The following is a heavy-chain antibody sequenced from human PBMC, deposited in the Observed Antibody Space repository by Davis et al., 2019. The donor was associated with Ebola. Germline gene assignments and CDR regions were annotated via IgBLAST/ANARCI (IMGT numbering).Heavy chain of an antibody. D-gene: IGHD3-10*01. Sequence: GESLKISCAASGFTFSKYEMSWVRQAPGKALEWVSGISDSGTGTNYADSVKGRFTISRDNSRNTLYLEMNSLRAEDTAIYYCVRDPYSRSQLTGEFYYYGMDVWGQGTTVTVSS. CDR1: GFTFSKYE. J-gene: IGHJ6*02. CDR2: ISDSGTGT. V-gene: IGHV3-23*01. CDR3: VRDPYSRSQLTGEFYYYGMDV.